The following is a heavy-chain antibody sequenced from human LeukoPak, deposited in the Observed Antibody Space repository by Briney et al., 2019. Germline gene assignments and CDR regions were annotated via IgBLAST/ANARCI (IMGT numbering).Heavy chain of an antibody. CDR2: ISSSSYI. CDR3: ARVTGQMASTGDY. J-gene: IGHJ4*02. D-gene: IGHD5-24*01. V-gene: IGHV3-21*01. Sequence: PGGSLRLSCAASGFTFSSYSMNWVRQDPGKGLEWVSSISSSSYIYYADSVKGRFTISRDNAKNSLYLQMNSLRAEDTAVYYCARVTGQMASTGDYWGQGTLVTVSS. CDR1: GFTFSSYS.